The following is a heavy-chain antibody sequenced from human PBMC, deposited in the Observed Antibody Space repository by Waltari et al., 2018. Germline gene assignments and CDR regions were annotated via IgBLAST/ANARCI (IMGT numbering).Heavy chain of an antibody. CDR3: ARGGVNSITMIVVVINPGAFDM. V-gene: IGHV4-34*01. CDR1: GESFSGFY. CDR2: INHSGST. D-gene: IGHD3-22*01. J-gene: IGHJ3*02. Sequence: QVQLQQWGAGLLKPSDTLSLTCAVFGESFSGFYWTWIRQSPGKGLAWTGEINHSGSTKYNPSLESRVTISIDTPKNQFSLRLTSVTAADTAVYYCARGGVNSITMIVVVINPGAFDMWGQGTVVTVSS.